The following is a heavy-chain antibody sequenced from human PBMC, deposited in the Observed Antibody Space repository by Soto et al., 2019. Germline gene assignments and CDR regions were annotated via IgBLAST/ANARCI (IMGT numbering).Heavy chain of an antibody. CDR3: ASDTPRVAGSFDY. Sequence: EEKLLESGGGLVKPGGSLRLSCGASGFYLQTYSMNWLRHVPGKGIEWVSSISSSGNHIDYADSVKGRFNISRDNAKNSLFLHMRNLRADDTAVYYCASDTPRVAGSFDYLGHGILITVAS. V-gene: IGHV3-21*01. J-gene: IGHJ5*01. CDR1: GFYLQTYS. D-gene: IGHD6-19*01. CDR2: ISSSGNHI.